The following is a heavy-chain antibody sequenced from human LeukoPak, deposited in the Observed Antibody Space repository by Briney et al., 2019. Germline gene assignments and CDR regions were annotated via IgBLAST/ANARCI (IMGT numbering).Heavy chain of an antibody. J-gene: IGHJ3*02. CDR3: AREPPDDAFDI. D-gene: IGHD1-14*01. V-gene: IGHV4-61*02. CDR1: GVSISSGSYY. CDR2: IYTSGST. Sequence: PSETLSLTCTVSGVSISSGSYYWSWIRQPAGTGLEWIGRIYTSGSTNYNPSLKSRVTISVDTSKNQFSLKLSSVTAADTAVYYCAREPPDDAFDIWGQGTMVTVSS.